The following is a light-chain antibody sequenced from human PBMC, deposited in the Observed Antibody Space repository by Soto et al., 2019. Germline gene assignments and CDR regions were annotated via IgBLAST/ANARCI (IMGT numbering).Light chain of an antibody. CDR1: QTIHSY. Sequence: DIQMTQSPSSLSASIGARVTIACRASQTIHSYLNWYQQKPGKAPKLLISSASSLQSGVPSRFSGGGFGIDFTLTISSLQPEDFATYYCQQSHDVPLSFGQGTKVEI. J-gene: IGKJ1*01. CDR2: SAS. CDR3: QQSHDVPLS. V-gene: IGKV1-39*01.